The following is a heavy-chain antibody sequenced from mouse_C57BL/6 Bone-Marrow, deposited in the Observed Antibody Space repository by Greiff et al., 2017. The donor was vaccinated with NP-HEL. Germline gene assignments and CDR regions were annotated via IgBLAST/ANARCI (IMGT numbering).Heavy chain of an antibody. CDR1: GYAFSSSW. CDR3: ARLGSSYPYWYFDV. D-gene: IGHD1-1*01. V-gene: IGHV1-82*01. CDR2: IYPGDGDT. Sequence: VQLQQSGPELVKPGASVKISCKASGYAFSSSWMNWVKQRPGKGLEWIGRIYPGDGDTNYNGKFKGKATLTADKSSSTAYMQLSSLTSEDSAVYFCARLGSSYPYWYFDVWGTGTTVTVSS. J-gene: IGHJ1*03.